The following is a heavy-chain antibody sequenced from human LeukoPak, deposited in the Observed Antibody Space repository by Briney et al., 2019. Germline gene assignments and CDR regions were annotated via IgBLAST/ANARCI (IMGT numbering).Heavy chain of an antibody. CDR2: VYHSGVT. CDR1: GGSISNYY. CDR3: ARDLLYDSSGYSRGLGAFNI. Sequence: SETLSLTFTVSGGSISNYYWTWIRQPPGKGLEWIGCVYHSGVTNYNPSLKSRVTISVDTSKYQFSLKLTSVTAADTAVYYCARDLLYDSSGYSRGLGAFNIWGQGTMVTVSS. J-gene: IGHJ3*02. V-gene: IGHV4-59*01. D-gene: IGHD3-22*01.